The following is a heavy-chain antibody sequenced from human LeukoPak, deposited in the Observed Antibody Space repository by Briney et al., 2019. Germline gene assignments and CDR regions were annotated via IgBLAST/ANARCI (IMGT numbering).Heavy chain of an antibody. CDR2: IYPGDSDT. D-gene: IGHD2-15*01. V-gene: IGHV5-51*01. CDR3: TKGARPVGFDY. J-gene: IGHJ4*02. Sequence: GESLKISCWGSGYSFTSYWIGWVRQMPGKGLECVGIIYPGDSDTRYSPSFQGQVTISADKSISTAYLQWSGLKASDTAMYYCTKGARPVGFDYWGQGTLVTVSS. CDR1: GYSFTSYW.